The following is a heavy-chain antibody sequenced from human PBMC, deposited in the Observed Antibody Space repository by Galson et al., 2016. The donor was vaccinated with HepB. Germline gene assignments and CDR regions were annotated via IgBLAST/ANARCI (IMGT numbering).Heavy chain of an antibody. V-gene: IGHV3-7*03. CDR3: AKLTMIIVVTPHFDS. CDR2: IKKDRRDK. D-gene: IGHD3-22*01. J-gene: IGHJ4*02. Sequence: SLRLSCAASGFTFSSFWVNWVRQAPGKGLEWVASIKKDRRDKYYVGSVKGRFTISRDNAKNSLYLEMNSLRADDTAIYYCAKLTMIIVVTPHFDSWGQGTLVTVSS. CDR1: GFTFSSFW.